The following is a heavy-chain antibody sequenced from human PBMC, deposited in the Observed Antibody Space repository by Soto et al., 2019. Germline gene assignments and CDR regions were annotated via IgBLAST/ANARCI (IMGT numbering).Heavy chain of an antibody. J-gene: IGHJ3*02. V-gene: IGHV3-23*01. CDR2: ISGSGGST. CDR3: AASPGPMDDAFDI. Sequence: VGSLRLSCAASGFTFSSYAMSWVRQAPGKGLEWVSAISGSGGSTYYADSVKGRFTISRDNSKNTLYLQMNSLRAEDTAVYYCAASPGPMDDAFDIWGQGTMVTVSS. D-gene: IGHD3-10*01. CDR1: GFTFSSYA.